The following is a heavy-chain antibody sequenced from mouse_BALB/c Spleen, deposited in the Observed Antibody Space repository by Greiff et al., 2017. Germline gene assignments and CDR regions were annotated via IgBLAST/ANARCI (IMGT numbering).Heavy chain of an antibody. CDR1: GFTFTDYY. V-gene: IGHV7-3*02. D-gene: IGHD1-2*01. Sequence: EVNVVESGGGLVQPGGSLRLSCATSGFTFTDYYMSWVRQPPGKALEWLGFIRNKANGYTTEYSASVKGRFTISRDNSQSILYLQMNTLRAEDSATYYCARDTTAWYFDVWGAGTTVTVSS. CDR3: ARDTTAWYFDV. J-gene: IGHJ1*01. CDR2: IRNKANGYTT.